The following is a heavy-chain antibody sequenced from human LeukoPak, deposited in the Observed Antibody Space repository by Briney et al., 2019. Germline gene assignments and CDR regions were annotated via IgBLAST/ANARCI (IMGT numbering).Heavy chain of an antibody. J-gene: IGHJ4*02. CDR1: GGSISSSSYY. CDR2: IYYSGST. D-gene: IGHD2-15*01. V-gene: IGHV4-39*01. CDR3: ARGGSKGSGPNLFDY. Sequence: SETLSLTCTVSGGSISSSSYYWGWIRQPPGKGLEWIGSIYYSGSTYYNPSLKSRVTISVDTSKNQFSLKLSSVTAADTAVYYCARGGSKGSGPNLFDYWGQGTLVTVSS.